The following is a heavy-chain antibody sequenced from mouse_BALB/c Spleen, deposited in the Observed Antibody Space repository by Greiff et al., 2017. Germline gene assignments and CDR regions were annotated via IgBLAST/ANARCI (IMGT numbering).Heavy chain of an antibody. J-gene: IGHJ3*01. Sequence: EVKLMESGGGLVKPGGSLKLSCAASGFTFSSYAMSWVRQTPEKRLEWVASISSGGSTYYPDSVKGRFTISRDNARNILYLQMSSLRSEDTAMYYCARGRDYRYDGPFAYWGQGTLVTVSA. V-gene: IGHV5-6-5*01. D-gene: IGHD2-14*01. CDR3: ARGRDYRYDGPFAY. CDR2: ISSGGST. CDR1: GFTFSSYA.